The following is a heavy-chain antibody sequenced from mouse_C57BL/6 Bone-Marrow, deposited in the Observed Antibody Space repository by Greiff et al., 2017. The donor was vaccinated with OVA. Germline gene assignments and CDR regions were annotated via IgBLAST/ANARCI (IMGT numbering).Heavy chain of an antibody. CDR1: GFTFSSYA. J-gene: IGHJ4*01. CDR2: ISSGGDYI. V-gene: IGHV5-9-1*02. CDR3: TRDGYDYCAMDY. D-gene: IGHD2-10*02. Sequence: EVKLVESGEGLVKPGGSLKLSCAASGFTFSSYAMSWVRQTPEKRLEWVAYISSGGDYIYYADTVKGRFTISRDNARNTLYLQMSSLKSEDTAMYYCTRDGYDYCAMDYWGQGTSVTVSS.